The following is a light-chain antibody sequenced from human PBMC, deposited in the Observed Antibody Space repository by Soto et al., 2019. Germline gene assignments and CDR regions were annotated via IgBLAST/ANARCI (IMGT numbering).Light chain of an antibody. CDR2: EVS. Sequence: QSALTQPPSASGSPGQSVTISCTGTSSDVGGYNYVSWYQQHPGKAPKLVIYEVSKRPSGVPDRFSGSKSGNTASLTVSGLQAEDEADYYCSSYAGSKNSVFGTGTKDTVL. V-gene: IGLV2-8*01. CDR1: SSDVGGYNY. CDR3: SSYAGSKNSV. J-gene: IGLJ1*01.